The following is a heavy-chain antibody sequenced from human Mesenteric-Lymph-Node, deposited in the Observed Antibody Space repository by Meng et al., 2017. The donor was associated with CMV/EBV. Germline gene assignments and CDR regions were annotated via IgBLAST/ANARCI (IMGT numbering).Heavy chain of an antibody. V-gene: IGHV3-21*01. CDR3: ARDRSSGWFDAFDI. D-gene: IGHD6-19*01. Sequence: GESLKISCAASGFTFEDYGMHWVRQAPGKGLEWVSSSSSRSSNTYYADSMKGRFTISRDNAKNSLYLQMNSLRAEDTAVYYCARDRSSGWFDAFDIWGQGTMVTVSS. CDR2: SSSRSSNT. CDR1: GFTFEDYG. J-gene: IGHJ3*02.